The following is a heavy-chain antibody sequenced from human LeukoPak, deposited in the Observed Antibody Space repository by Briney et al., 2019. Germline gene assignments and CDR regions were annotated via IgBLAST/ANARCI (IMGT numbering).Heavy chain of an antibody. Sequence: PGRSLRLSCAASGFTFDDYAMHWVRQAPGKGLERVSDISWNSGSIGYADSVKGRFTISRDNAKNSLYLQMNSLRAEDMALYYCAKSGSSWYYFDYWGQGTLVTVSS. J-gene: IGHJ4*02. CDR3: AKSGSSWYYFDY. CDR2: ISWNSGSI. V-gene: IGHV3-9*03. CDR1: GFTFDDYA. D-gene: IGHD6-13*01.